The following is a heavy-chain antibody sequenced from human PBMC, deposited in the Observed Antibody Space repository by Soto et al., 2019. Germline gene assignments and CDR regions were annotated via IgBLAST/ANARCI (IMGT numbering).Heavy chain of an antibody. CDR2: IIPILATT. CDR3: ASPDYCTGGTCYPD. D-gene: IGHD2-15*01. J-gene: IGHJ4*02. V-gene: IGHV1-69*11. Sequence: QVQLVQSGAEVKKPGSSVKVSCKASGGTFSSYAISWVRQAPGQGLEWMGGIIPILATTNYAQKFQGRVSXTAGASTNTAYMQLSSLRPEGTAVYYCASPDYCTGGTCYPDWGQGTLVTVSS. CDR1: GGTFSSYA.